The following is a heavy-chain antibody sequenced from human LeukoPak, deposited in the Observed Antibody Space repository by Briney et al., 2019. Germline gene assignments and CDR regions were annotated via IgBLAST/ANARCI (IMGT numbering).Heavy chain of an antibody. V-gene: IGHV4-34*01. J-gene: IGHJ1*01. CDR2: INHSGST. CDR3: ATSLLYYYGSGSYSLEYFQH. D-gene: IGHD3-10*01. Sequence: SETLSLTCAVYGGSFSGYYWSWIRQPPGKGLEGIGEINHSGSTNYNPSLKSRVTISVDTSKNQFSLKLSSVTAADTAVYYCATSLLYYYGSGSYSLEYFQHWGQGTLVTVSS. CDR1: GGSFSGYY.